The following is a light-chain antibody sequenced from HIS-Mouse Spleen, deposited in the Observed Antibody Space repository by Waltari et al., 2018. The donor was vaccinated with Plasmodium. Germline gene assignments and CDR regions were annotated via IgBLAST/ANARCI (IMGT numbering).Light chain of an antibody. V-gene: IGKV1-8*01. CDR3: QQYYSYPPYT. CDR2: AAS. CDR1: QGVSSY. J-gene: IGKJ2*01. Sequence: AIRMTQSPSSFSASTGDRVTITCRASQGVSSYLAWYQQKPGKAPKLLFYAASALQSGLPSRFSGSGSGTDFTLTISCLQSGDFATYYCQQYYSYPPYTFGQGTKLEIK.